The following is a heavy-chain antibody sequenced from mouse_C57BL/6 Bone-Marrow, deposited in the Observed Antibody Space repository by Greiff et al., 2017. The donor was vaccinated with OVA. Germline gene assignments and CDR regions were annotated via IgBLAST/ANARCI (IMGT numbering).Heavy chain of an antibody. Sequence: QVQLQQPGTELVKPGASVKLSCKASGYTFTSYWMHWVKQRPGQGLEWIGNINPSNGGTNYNERFKSKATLTVDKSSSTAYMQLSSLTSEDSAVYYCARVSLPYGSSYPAWFAYWGQGTLVTVSA. CDR3: ARVSLPYGSSYPAWFAY. V-gene: IGHV1-53*01. J-gene: IGHJ3*01. CDR2: INPSNGGT. CDR1: GYTFTSYW. D-gene: IGHD1-1*01.